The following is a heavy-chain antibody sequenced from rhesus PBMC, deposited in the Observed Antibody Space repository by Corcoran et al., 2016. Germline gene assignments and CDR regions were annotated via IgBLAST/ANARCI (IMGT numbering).Heavy chain of an antibody. D-gene: IGHD5-24*01. V-gene: IGHV4-173*01. Sequence: QLQLQESGPGLVKPSETLSLTCAVSGGSISSNYWSWIRQPPGKGLEWIGGIYGKSASTHYNPSLKSRVTISKDTSKNQFSLKLSSVTAADTAVYYCARIYTVGTALFDYWGQGVLVTVSS. CDR1: GGSISSNY. J-gene: IGHJ4*01. CDR2: IYGKSAST. CDR3: ARIYTVGTALFDY.